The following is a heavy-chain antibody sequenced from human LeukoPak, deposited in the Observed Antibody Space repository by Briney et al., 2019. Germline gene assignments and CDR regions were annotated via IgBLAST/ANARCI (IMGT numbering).Heavy chain of an antibody. D-gene: IGHD3-10*01. CDR1: GLTVSSNA. V-gene: IGHV3-23*01. J-gene: IGHJ4*02. CDR3: AKDLKGYYGSGSYPH. CDR2: ISGSGGST. Sequence: GGSLTLSCAPSGLTVSSNAVSCVRQPLGKGREWVSSISGSGGSTFYTDSVEGRFTISRDNSKNTLYLQMISLRAEDTAVYYCAKDLKGYYGSGSYPHWGQGTLVTVSS.